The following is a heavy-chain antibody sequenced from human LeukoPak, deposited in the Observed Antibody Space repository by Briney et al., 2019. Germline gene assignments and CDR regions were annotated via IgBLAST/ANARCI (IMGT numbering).Heavy chain of an antibody. Sequence: ASVKVSCKASGYSFTRYGVSWVRQAPGQGLEWMGWISGYNGKANYAQNLQGRVTLTIDTSMATAYMELRSLRPDDTAVYYCARGELAGSGWYQYWGQGTLVAVSA. J-gene: IGHJ4*02. CDR1: GYSFTRYG. CDR2: ISGYNGKA. D-gene: IGHD6-19*01. V-gene: IGHV1-18*01. CDR3: ARGELAGSGWYQY.